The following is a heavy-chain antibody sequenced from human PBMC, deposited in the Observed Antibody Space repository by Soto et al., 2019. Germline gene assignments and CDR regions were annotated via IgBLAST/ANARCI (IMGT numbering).Heavy chain of an antibody. CDR3: TVWGSGNDFGAA. CDR2: SKNKADSYTT. Sequence: EVQLAESGGGLVQPGGSLRLSCAASGFTFSDHYMDWVRQAPGKGLEWVGRSKNKADSYTTEYAASVKGRFTISRDGSKNSLFLQMNSLKTEDTAVYYCTVWGSGNDFGAAWGQGILVTVSS. J-gene: IGHJ4*02. D-gene: IGHD3-10*01. V-gene: IGHV3-72*01. CDR1: GFTFSDHY.